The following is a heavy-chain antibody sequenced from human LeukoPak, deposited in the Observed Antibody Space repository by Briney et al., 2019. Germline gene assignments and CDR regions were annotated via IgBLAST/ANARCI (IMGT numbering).Heavy chain of an antibody. J-gene: IGHJ4*02. D-gene: IGHD2-21*02. CDR2: INPRGGST. V-gene: IGHV1-46*01. CDR1: GYTFTSYG. CDR3: ARVGATGATADN. Sequence: ASVKVSCKASGYTFTSYGISWVRQAPGQGLEWMGIINPRGGSTDYAQKFQGRVTMTSDTSTSTVYMELKSLRSEDTAVYFCARVGATGATADNWGQGTLVTVSS.